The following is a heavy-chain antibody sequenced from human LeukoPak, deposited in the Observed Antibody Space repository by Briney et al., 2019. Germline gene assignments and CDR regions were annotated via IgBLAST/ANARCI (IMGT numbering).Heavy chain of an antibody. D-gene: IGHD2-21*01. CDR3: WGGGWKRPFDY. Sequence: SVKVSCKASGGTFSSYAISWVRQAPGQGLEWMGGIIPIFGTANYAQKFQGRVTITADESTSTAYMELSSLRSEDTAVYYCWGGGWKRPFDYWGQGTLVTVSS. CDR2: IIPIFGTA. CDR1: GGTFSSYA. V-gene: IGHV1-69*13. J-gene: IGHJ4*02.